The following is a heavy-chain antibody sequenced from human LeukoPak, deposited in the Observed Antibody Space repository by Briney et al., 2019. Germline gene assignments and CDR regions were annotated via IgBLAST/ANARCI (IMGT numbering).Heavy chain of an antibody. D-gene: IGHD1-26*01. CDR3: ARVTGEWEPLYYFDY. Sequence: GESLKVSCKASGYTFTGYYMHWVRQAPGQGLEWMGWINPNSGGTNYAQKFQGRVTMTRDTSISTAYMELSRLRSDDTAVYYCARVTGEWEPLYYFDYWGQGTLVTVSS. V-gene: IGHV1-2*02. CDR1: GYTFTGYY. CDR2: INPNSGGT. J-gene: IGHJ4*02.